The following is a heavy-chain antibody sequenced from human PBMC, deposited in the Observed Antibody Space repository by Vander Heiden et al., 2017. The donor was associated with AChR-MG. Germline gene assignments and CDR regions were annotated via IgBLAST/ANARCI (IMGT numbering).Heavy chain of an antibody. Sequence: QVQLQQWGAGLLKPSETLSLTCAVYGGSFSGYYGRWIRQPPGKGLEWIGEINHSGSTNYNPSLKSRVTISVDTSKNQFSLKLSSVTAADTAVYYCARYRVIVVVVAAPDDAFDIWGQGTMVTVSS. CDR1: GGSFSGYY. CDR2: INHSGST. V-gene: IGHV4-34*01. CDR3: ARYRVIVVVVAAPDDAFDI. D-gene: IGHD2-15*01. J-gene: IGHJ3*02.